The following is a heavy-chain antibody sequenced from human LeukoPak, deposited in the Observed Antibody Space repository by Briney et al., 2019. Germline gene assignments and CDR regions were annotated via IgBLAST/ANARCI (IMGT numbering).Heavy chain of an antibody. CDR3: ARSYDTSGYYYNFDY. CDR2: IHARGGT. V-gene: IGHV4-4*07. Sequence: SETLSLTCTVSGGSISSYYWSWIRQSDGKGLEWIGRIHARGGTDYNPSLKSRVTMSLDTSKNQFSLNLRSMTAADTAVYYRARSYDTSGYYYNFDYWGQGTLVTVSS. CDR1: GGSISSYY. D-gene: IGHD3-22*01. J-gene: IGHJ4*02.